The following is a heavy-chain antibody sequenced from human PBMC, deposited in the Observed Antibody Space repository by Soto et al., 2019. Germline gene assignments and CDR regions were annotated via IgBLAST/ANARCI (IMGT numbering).Heavy chain of an antibody. Sequence: PSETLSLTCTVSGGSISSGGYYWSWIRQHPGKGLEWIGYIYYSGSTYYNPSLKSRVTISVDTSKNQFSLKLSSVTAADTAVYYCARDPQWRDGRSVRGVFDYWGQGTPVTVSS. V-gene: IGHV4-31*03. CDR2: IYYSGST. CDR3: ARDPQWRDGRSVRGVFDY. D-gene: IGHD6-19*01. CDR1: GGSISSGGYY. J-gene: IGHJ4*02.